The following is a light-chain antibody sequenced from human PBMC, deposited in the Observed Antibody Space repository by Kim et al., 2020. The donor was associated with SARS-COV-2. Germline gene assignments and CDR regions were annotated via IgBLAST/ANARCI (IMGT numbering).Light chain of an antibody. Sequence: EIVMTQSPATLSVSPGERATLSCRASQSVSNNLAWYQQKPGQAPRLLIYGASTRATGVPARFSGSGSGTEFTLTITTLQSEDFAVYFCQHYNDWLYTFGQVTKLEI. CDR3: QHYNDWLYT. V-gene: IGKV3-15*01. J-gene: IGKJ2*01. CDR1: QSVSNN. CDR2: GAS.